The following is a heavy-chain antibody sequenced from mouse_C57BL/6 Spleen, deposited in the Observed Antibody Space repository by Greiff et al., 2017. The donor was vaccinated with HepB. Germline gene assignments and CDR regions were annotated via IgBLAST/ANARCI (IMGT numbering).Heavy chain of an antibody. V-gene: IGHV5-17*01. D-gene: IGHD6-5*01. J-gene: IGHJ4*01. Sequence: EVMLVESGGGLVKPGGSLKLSCAASGFTFSDYGMHWVRQAPEKGLEWVAYISSGSSTIYYADTVKGRFTISRDNAKNTLYLQMTSLRSEDTAMYYSAESYAYYAMDDWGQGTSVTVSS. CDR2: ISSGSSTI. CDR3: AESYAYYAMDD. CDR1: GFTFSDYG.